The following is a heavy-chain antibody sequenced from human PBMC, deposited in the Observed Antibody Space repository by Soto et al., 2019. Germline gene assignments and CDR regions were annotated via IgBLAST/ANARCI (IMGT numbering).Heavy chain of an antibody. CDR1: GYTFTSYY. Sequence: VASVKVSCKASGYTFTSYYMHWGRQAPGQRLEWMGIINPSGGSTSYAQKFQGRVTMTRNTSISTAYMELSSLRSEDTAVYYCARAPRQYNWNYVAYYYYYYMDVWGKGTTVTVSS. CDR3: ARAPRQYNWNYVAYYYYYYMDV. CDR2: INPSGGST. D-gene: IGHD1-7*01. J-gene: IGHJ6*03. V-gene: IGHV1-46*01.